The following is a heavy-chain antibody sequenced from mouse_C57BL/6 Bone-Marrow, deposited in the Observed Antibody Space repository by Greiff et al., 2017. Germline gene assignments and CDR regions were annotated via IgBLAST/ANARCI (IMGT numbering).Heavy chain of an antibody. J-gene: IGHJ4*01. CDR3: TRVGTVVADYAMDY. D-gene: IGHD1-1*01. Sequence: DVKLEESGTVLARPGASVKMSCKTSGYTFTSYWMHWVKQRPGQGLEWIGAIYPGNSDTSYNQKFKGKAKLTAVTSASTAYMELSSLTNEDSAVYYCTRVGTVVADYAMDYWGQGTSVTVSS. V-gene: IGHV1-5*01. CDR2: IYPGNSDT. CDR1: GYTFTSYW.